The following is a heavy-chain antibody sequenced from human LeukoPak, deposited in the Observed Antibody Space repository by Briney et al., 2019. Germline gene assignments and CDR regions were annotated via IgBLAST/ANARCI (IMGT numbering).Heavy chain of an antibody. V-gene: IGHV4-61*02. CDR3: ARDRTGITMKRRDSKDAFDI. D-gene: IGHD3-22*01. J-gene: IGHJ3*02. CDR1: GGSISSGSYY. CDR2: IYTSGST. Sequence: PSETLSLTCTVSGGSISSGSYYWSWIRQPAGKGLEWIGRIYTSGSTNYNPSLKSRVTISVDTSKNQFSLKLSSVTAADTAVYYCARDRTGITMKRRDSKDAFDIWGQGTMVTVSS.